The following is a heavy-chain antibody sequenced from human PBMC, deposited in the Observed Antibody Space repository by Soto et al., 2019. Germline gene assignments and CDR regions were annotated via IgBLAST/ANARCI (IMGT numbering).Heavy chain of an antibody. D-gene: IGHD5-18*01. Sequence: PGGSLRLSCAASGFSFSIYWMSWVPQAPWKGLEWVASIDQDGSEKYFVDSVKGRFTISRDNAKNSLYLEMNSLRAEDTAVYYCVRRVQILGPHYYFYHWGQGTLVTVSS. J-gene: IGHJ4*02. V-gene: IGHV3-7*01. CDR2: IDQDGSEK. CDR1: GFSFSIYW. CDR3: VRRVQILGPHYYFYH.